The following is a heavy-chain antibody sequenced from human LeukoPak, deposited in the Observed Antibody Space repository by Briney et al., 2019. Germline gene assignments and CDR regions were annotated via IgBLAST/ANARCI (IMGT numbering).Heavy chain of an antibody. Sequence: QAGGSVSLSCAASGFTVSSNYMRWLRQAPGKGLEWVSVIYSGGNTYYADSVKGRFTISRDNSKDILYLQMNSLRAEDTAVYYCARTGYGYNYFDSWGQGTLVSVSS. V-gene: IGHV3-53*01. CDR2: IYSGGNT. J-gene: IGHJ4*02. CDR3: ARTGYGYNYFDS. CDR1: GFTVSSNY. D-gene: IGHD5-24*01.